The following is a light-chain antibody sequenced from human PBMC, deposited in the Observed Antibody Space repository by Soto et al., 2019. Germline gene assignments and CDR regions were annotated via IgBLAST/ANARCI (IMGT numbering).Light chain of an antibody. V-gene: IGKV3-15*01. CDR2: GAS. CDR1: QSVSSN. Sequence: EIVMTQSPATLSVSPGERATLSCRASQSVSSNLAWYQQKPGQAPRLLIYGASTRATGIPARFTGSGSGTEFTLTISRLQSVDFAVYYCQQYNNWPPLMYTFGQGTKLEIK. J-gene: IGKJ2*01. CDR3: QQYNNWPPLMYT.